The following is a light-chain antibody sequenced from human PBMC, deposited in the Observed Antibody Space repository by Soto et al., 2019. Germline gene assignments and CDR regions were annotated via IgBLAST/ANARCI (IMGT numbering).Light chain of an antibody. CDR1: QSVSSY. V-gene: IGKV3-11*01. CDR3: QHYGSSPGLT. Sequence: DIVLTQSPATLSLSPGERATLSCRASQSVSSYLAWYQQKPGQAPRLLISDATNRATGIPARFSGSGSGTDFTLTIDSLEPEDFAVYYCQHYGSSPGLTFGGGTKVEIK. CDR2: DAT. J-gene: IGKJ4*01.